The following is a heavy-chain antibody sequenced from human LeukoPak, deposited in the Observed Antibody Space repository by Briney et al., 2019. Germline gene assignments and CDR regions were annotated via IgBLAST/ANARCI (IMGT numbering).Heavy chain of an antibody. CDR2: IYYSGNT. D-gene: IGHD3-22*01. CDR1: GYSISSGYY. J-gene: IGHJ4*02. CDR3: ASTSPKYYYESSGYSSLFDN. V-gene: IGHV4-38-2*02. Sequence: SETLSLTCTVSGYSISSGYYWGWIRQPPGKGLEWIGTIYYSGNTYYNPSLKSRLTISVDTSKNQFSLKLRSVTAAGTALYYCASTSPKYYYESSGYSSLFDNWGQGTLVTVSS.